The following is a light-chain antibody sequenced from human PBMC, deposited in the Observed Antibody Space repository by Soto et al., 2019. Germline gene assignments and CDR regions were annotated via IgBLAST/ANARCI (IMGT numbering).Light chain of an antibody. J-gene: IGLJ2*01. Sequence: QSALAQPASVSGSPGQSITISCAGTNRDVGGYNYVSWYQQYPGKAPKLIIYEVTYRPSGVSNRFSGPKSGNTASLTISGLQAEDEADYYCSSYSSSSALDVIFGGGTKVTVL. CDR2: EVT. CDR3: SSYSSSSALDVI. V-gene: IGLV2-14*01. CDR1: NRDVGGYNY.